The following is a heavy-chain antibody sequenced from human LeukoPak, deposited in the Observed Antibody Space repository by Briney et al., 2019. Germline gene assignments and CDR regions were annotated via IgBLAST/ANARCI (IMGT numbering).Heavy chain of an antibody. J-gene: IGHJ4*02. V-gene: IGHV1-8*01. Sequence: ASVKVSCKASGYTFTSYDINWVRQAPGQGLEWMGWMNPNSGNTGYAQKFQGRVTMTRNTSISTAYMELSSLRSEDTAVYYCARGPQWELDKYFDYWGQGTLVTVSS. CDR3: ARGPQWELDKYFDY. CDR2: MNPNSGNT. D-gene: IGHD1-26*01. CDR1: GYTFTSYD.